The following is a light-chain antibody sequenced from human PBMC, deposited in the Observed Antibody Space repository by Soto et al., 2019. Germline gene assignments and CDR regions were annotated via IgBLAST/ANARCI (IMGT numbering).Light chain of an antibody. Sequence: QSVLTQPPSVSGAPGQRVTISCTGSSSNIGAGYDVPWYQQLPGTAPKLLIYGNSNRPSGVPDRFSGAKSGTSASLAITGRQAEDEADYCCQSYDSSLSGSVFGGGTKLTVL. V-gene: IGLV1-40*01. J-gene: IGLJ3*02. CDR1: SSNIGAGYD. CDR2: GNS. CDR3: QSYDSSLSGSV.